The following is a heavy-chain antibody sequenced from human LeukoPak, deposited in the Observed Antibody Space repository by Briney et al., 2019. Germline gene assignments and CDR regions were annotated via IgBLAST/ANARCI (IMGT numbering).Heavy chain of an antibody. V-gene: IGHV1-18*01. D-gene: IGHD3-3*01. CDR3: ARDNGYDFWSGYPGGFQH. J-gene: IGHJ1*01. Sequence: ASVKVSCKASGYTFTSYGISWVRQAPGQGLEWMGWISAYNGNTNYAQELQGRVTMTTDTSTSTAYMELRSLRSDDTAVYYCARDNGYDFWSGYPGGFQHWGQGTLVTVSS. CDR1: GYTFTSYG. CDR2: ISAYNGNT.